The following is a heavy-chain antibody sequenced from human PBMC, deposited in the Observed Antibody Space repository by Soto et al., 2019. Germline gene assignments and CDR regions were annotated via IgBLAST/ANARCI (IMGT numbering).Heavy chain of an antibody. D-gene: IGHD1-26*01. Sequence: EVQLLESGGGLVQPEASLRLSCAASGFTFSSYAMSWVRQAPGKGLEWVSGVSGSGGSTYYADSVKGRFTISRDNSKNTLYLQMSSLRAEDTAVYYCAKVVPPVDYWGQGTLVTVSS. CDR2: VSGSGGST. V-gene: IGHV3-23*01. J-gene: IGHJ4*02. CDR1: GFTFSSYA. CDR3: AKVVPPVDY.